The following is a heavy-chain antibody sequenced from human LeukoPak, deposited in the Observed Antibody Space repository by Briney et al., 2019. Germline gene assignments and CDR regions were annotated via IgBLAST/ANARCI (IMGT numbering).Heavy chain of an antibody. CDR2: INPNSGDT. V-gene: IGHV1-2*02. D-gene: IGHD2-15*01. Sequence: ASVKVSCKASGYTFTGYYMHWVRQAPGQGLEWMGWINPNSGDTNYAQKFQGRVTMTRDTSISTAYMELSRLTSDDTAVYYCARDWPGISLHFDLWGRGTLITVSS. CDR3: ARDWPGISLHFDL. J-gene: IGHJ2*01. CDR1: GYTFTGYY.